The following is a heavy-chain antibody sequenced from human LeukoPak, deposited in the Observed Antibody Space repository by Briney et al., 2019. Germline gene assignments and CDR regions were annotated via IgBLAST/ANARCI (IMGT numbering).Heavy chain of an antibody. J-gene: IGHJ4*02. CDR3: AKGRSGSYDAFDH. CDR2: IRSSDINT. V-gene: IGHV3-23*01. D-gene: IGHD1-26*01. CDR1: GFTFSTYA. Sequence: GGSLRLSCAASGFTFSTYAMSWVRQAPGKGLEWVSSIRSSDINTFYADSVKGRFTISRDNSQNTLFLQMESLRAEDTAVYYCAKGRSGSYDAFDHWGQGTLVSVSS.